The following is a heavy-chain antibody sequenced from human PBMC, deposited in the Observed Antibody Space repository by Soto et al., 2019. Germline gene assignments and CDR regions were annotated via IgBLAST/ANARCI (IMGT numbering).Heavy chain of an antibody. Sequence: ASVKVSCKASGYTFTSYYMHWVRQAPGQGLEWMGIINPSGGSTSYAQKFQGRVTMTRDTSTSTVYMELSSLRSEDTAVYYCAREPPGASGTDAFDIGGQGTMVTVSS. D-gene: IGHD6-25*01. CDR1: GYTFTSYY. J-gene: IGHJ3*02. CDR2: INPSGGST. CDR3: AREPPGASGTDAFDI. V-gene: IGHV1-46*01.